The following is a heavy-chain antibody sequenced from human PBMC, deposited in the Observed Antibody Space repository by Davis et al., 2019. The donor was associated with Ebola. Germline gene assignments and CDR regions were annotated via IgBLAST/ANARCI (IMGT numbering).Heavy chain of an antibody. D-gene: IGHD3-3*01. CDR2: IWYDGSNK. CDR3: AKPPKYYDFWSGYVWDGMDV. Sequence: GESLKISCAASGFTFSSYGMHWVRQAPGKGLEWVAVIWYDGSNKYYADSVKGRFTISRDNSKNTLYLQMNSLRAEDTAVYYCAKPPKYYDFWSGYVWDGMDVWGQGTTVTVSS. J-gene: IGHJ6*02. CDR1: GFTFSSYG. V-gene: IGHV3-30*02.